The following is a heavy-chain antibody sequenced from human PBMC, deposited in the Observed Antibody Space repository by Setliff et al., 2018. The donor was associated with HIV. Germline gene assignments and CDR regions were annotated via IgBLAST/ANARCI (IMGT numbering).Heavy chain of an antibody. Sequence: GESLKISCKALDYTFATYWIAWVRQKPGEGLEWMGIIYPDDSNIRYNPSFQSQVTISADKSITTAYLQVDNLKASDTATYYCARRDGRSMNAFEIWGPGTTVTVSS. V-gene: IGHV5-51*01. CDR2: IYPDDSNI. D-gene: IGHD6-13*01. CDR1: DYTFATYW. CDR3: ARRDGRSMNAFEI. J-gene: IGHJ3*02.